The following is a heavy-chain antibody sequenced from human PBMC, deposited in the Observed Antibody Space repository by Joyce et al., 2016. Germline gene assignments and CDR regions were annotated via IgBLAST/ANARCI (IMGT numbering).Heavy chain of an antibody. J-gene: IGHJ6*04. D-gene: IGHD3-16*01. Sequence: QLVVSGGGVVKPGGSLRLSCEASGSTFRSSSMGWFRQAPGKGREGGAAISGTSYYIFHAETVRGRFTVSRDNAKKTLYLQMNSLRAEDSAVFYCARGGISYYYAMDVWGKGTTVTVSS. V-gene: IGHV3-21*01. CDR1: GSTFRSSS. CDR2: ISGTSYYI. CDR3: ARGGISYYYAMDV.